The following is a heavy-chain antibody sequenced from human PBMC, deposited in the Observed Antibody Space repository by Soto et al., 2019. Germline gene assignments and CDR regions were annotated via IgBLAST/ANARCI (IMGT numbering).Heavy chain of an antibody. CDR2: MNPNTGNS. J-gene: IGHJ4*02. V-gene: IGHV1-8*01. Sequence: ASVKVYCKASGYTFTSYDIYWVRQATGQGLEWMGWMNPNTGNSGYAQKFQGRVTVTSDTSINTVHMELSSLRSEDTAVYYCARRAVTNGWNAFGADKYYFDFWGQGTLVTVSS. CDR1: GYTFTSYD. D-gene: IGHD1-1*01. CDR3: ARRAVTNGWNAFGADKYYFDF.